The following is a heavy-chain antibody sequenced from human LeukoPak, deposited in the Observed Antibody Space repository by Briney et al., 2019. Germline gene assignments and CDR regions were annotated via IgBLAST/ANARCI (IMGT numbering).Heavy chain of an antibody. CDR2: ISSSGNYI. D-gene: IGHD6-13*01. Sequence: PGGSLRLSCAASRLTFSSYSMNWVRQAPGKGLELVSSISSSGNYIYYADSVKGRFTISRDNAKNSLYLQMNSLRAEDTAVYYCARDSIQQQLVLEDRGYPYYFEHWGQGTLVTVSS. CDR3: ARDSIQQQLVLEDRGYPYYFEH. V-gene: IGHV3-21*01. CDR1: RLTFSSYS. J-gene: IGHJ4*02.